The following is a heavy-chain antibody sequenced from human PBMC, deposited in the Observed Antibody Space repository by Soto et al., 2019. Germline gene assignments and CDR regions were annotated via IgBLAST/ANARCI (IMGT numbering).Heavy chain of an antibody. D-gene: IGHD2-21*01. J-gene: IGHJ5*02. V-gene: IGHV4-31*03. CDR3: ARLRIATNNYKWFDP. CDR1: GAALNSGNYY. Sequence: ASETLSLTCSVSGAALNSGNYYWSWIRQVPGKGLEWIGHIYVTGAVDYNPSLRDRITISQDTSERQFSLNLRLVTAADTAVYYCARLRIATNNYKWFDPWGQVTLFTVSS. CDR2: IYVTGAV.